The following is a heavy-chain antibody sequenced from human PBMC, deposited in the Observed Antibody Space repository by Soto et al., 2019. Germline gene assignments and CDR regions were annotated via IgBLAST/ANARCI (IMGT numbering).Heavy chain of an antibody. J-gene: IGHJ3*02. V-gene: IGHV4-34*01. CDR1: GGSFSGYY. CDR2: INHSGST. D-gene: IGHD6-25*01. Sequence: SETLSLTCAVYGGSFSGYYWSWIRQPPGKGLEWIGEINHSGSTNYNPSLKSRVTISVDTSKNQFSLKLGSVTAADTAVYYCARLIAAAYAFDIWGQGTMVTVSS. CDR3: ARLIAAAYAFDI.